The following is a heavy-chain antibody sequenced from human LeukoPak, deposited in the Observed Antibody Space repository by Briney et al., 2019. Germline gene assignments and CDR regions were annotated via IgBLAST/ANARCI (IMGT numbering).Heavy chain of an antibody. V-gene: IGHV4-59*12. CDR2: ILYSGNT. CDR3: ERGYSTSWTYYFDY. Sequence: SETLSLTCTVSNGAITGYYWCWIRQPPGKGLEWIGHILYSGNTNYNPSLKSRVTISVDTSKNRFSLKLSSVTAADTAVYYCERGYSTSWTYYFDYWGQGALVTVSS. J-gene: IGHJ4*02. D-gene: IGHD2-2*01. CDR1: NGAITGYY.